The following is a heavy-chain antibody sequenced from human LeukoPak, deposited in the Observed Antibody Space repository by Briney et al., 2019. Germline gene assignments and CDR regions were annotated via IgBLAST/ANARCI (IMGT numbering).Heavy chain of an antibody. CDR3: ARRYFDS. Sequence: AGGSLRLSCAASGFTFSNYWMSWVRQAPGKGLEWVANIKQDGSEIYYVDSVKGRFTISRDNAKNSLYLQMNSLRAEDTAVCYCARRYFDSWGQGTLVTVSS. CDR1: GFTFSNYW. J-gene: IGHJ4*02. CDR2: IKQDGSEI. V-gene: IGHV3-7*01.